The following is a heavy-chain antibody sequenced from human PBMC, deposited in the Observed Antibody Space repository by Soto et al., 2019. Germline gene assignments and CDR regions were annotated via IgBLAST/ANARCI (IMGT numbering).Heavy chain of an antibody. CDR2: IYPSGST. CDR1: GGSISGHS. J-gene: IGHJ4*02. CDR3: VRGRSYSVYDF. Sequence: SETLSLTCTVSGGSISGHSWIWIRQSAGRGLEWIGHIYPSGSTSYNPSLRSRVTMSLDTSMNQIFLNLTSVTAADTAVFYCVRGRSYSVYDFWGPGTLVTVYS. V-gene: IGHV4-4*07. D-gene: IGHD5-12*01.